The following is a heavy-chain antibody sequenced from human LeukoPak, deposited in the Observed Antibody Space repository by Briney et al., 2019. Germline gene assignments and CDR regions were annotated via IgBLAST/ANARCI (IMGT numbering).Heavy chain of an antibody. D-gene: IGHD6-19*01. J-gene: IGHJ4*02. Sequence: SETLSLTCTVSGGSVSSGSYYWSWIRQPPGKGLEWIGYIYYSGSTNYNPSLKSRVTISVDTSKNQFSLKLSSVTAADTAVYYCARARSGYYFVYWGQGTLVTVSS. CDR1: GGSVSSGSYY. CDR3: ARARSGYYFVY. CDR2: IYYSGST. V-gene: IGHV4-61*01.